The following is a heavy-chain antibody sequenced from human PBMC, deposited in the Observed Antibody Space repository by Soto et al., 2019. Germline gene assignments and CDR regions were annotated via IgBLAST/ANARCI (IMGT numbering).Heavy chain of an antibody. D-gene: IGHD6-13*01. CDR2: INQSGSI. V-gene: IGHV4-34*01. CDR3: ARGYSSSQWAYFQH. Sequence: QVQLQQWGAGLLKPSETLSLTCAVYGGSFSGYYWSWIRQTPGKGLEWIGQINQSGSIKYNPSLKSRVIISEDTLKNQFSLNLVSVTAADTAVYYCARGYSSSQWAYFQHWGQGTPVTVS. J-gene: IGHJ1*01. CDR1: GGSFSGYY.